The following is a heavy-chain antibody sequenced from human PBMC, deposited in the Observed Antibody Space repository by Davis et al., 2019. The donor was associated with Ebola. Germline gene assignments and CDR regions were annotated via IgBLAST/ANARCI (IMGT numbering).Heavy chain of an antibody. CDR2: IIPIFGTA. D-gene: IGHD1-1*01. CDR1: GGTFSSYA. V-gene: IGHV1-69*05. CDR3: ARDVRGITGPSEY. Sequence: AASVKVSCKASGGTFSSYAISWVRQAPGQGLEWMGGIIPIFGTANYAQKFQGRVTMTTDTYTSTAYMELRSLRSDDTAVYFCARDVRGITGPSEYWGQGTLVTVSS. J-gene: IGHJ4*02.